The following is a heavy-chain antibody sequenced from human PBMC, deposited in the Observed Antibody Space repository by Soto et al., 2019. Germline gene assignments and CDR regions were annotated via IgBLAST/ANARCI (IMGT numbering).Heavy chain of an antibody. J-gene: IGHJ4*02. CDR1: GESFSGHY. CDR3: ARAPMVRGVPLDFDY. CDR2: IEHGGST. D-gene: IGHD3-10*01. Sequence: QVQLQQWGTRLLKPSETLSLTCAVFGESFSGHYWSWIRQTPGKGLEWIGEIEHGGSTNYNPSLKSRVRMSVDTTRKQLSLRLNSVIAADTAVYYCARAPMVRGVPLDFDYWGQGTLVTVSS. V-gene: IGHV4-34*02.